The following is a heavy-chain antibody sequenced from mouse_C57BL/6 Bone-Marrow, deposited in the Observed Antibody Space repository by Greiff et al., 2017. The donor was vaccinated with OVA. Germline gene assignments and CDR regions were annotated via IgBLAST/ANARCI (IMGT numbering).Heavy chain of an antibody. D-gene: IGHD3-3*01. CDR2: INHDGSST. CDR3: ARGGWDWYFDV. V-gene: IGHV5-16*01. J-gene: IGHJ1*03. CDR1: GFTFSDYY. Sequence: EVKVVESEGGLVQPGSSMKLSCTASGFTFSDYYMAWVRQVPEKGLEWIANINHDGSSTYYLDSLKSRFIISRDNAKNSLYMQMSSLKSEDTATYYWARGGWDWYFDVWGTGTTVTVSA.